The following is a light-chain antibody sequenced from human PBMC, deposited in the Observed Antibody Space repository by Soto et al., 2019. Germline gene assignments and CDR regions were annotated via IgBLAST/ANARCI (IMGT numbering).Light chain of an antibody. CDR3: LQDYRYPRT. CDR1: QGIRND. J-gene: IGKJ2*01. CDR2: AAS. Sequence: AIQMTPSTSSLSASVGDRVTITCRASQGIRNDLGWYQQKPGTAPKLLIYAASNLQSGVPSRFSASGSGTDFTRTISTLQPEDFATDYCLQDYRYPRTFGQGTKLEMK. V-gene: IGKV1-6*01.